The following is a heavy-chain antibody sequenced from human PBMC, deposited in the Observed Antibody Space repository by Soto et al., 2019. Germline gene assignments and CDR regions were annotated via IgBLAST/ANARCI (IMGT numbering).Heavy chain of an antibody. CDR1: GGSISRSSYY. CDR3: ARHDSGTDS. D-gene: IGHD1-26*01. V-gene: IGHV4-39*01. J-gene: IGHJ5*01. CDR2: INNSGRT. Sequence: SETLFLTCTVSGGSISRSSYYWGWIRQPPGKGLEWIGSINNSGRTYYNPSLKSRVTISVDTSKNQFSLKLTSVTAADTAVNYCARHDSGTDSWGQGTLVTVSS.